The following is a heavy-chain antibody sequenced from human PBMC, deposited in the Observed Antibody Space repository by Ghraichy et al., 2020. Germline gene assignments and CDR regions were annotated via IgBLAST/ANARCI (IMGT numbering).Heavy chain of an antibody. J-gene: IGHJ5*02. Sequence: SETLSLTCSVSGDSISNYYWSWIRQPVGKGLEWVGRFYITGSTNYNPSLKSRVTMSLDTSKNQFSLKLNYVTAADTAVYYCARGILPASMGGGWFDPWGQGTLVTGSP. CDR3: ARGILPASMGGGWFDP. CDR1: GDSISNYY. V-gene: IGHV4-4*07. D-gene: IGHD2-2*01. CDR2: FYITGST.